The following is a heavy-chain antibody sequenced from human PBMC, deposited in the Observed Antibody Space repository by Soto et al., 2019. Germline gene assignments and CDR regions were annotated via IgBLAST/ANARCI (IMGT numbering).Heavy chain of an antibody. D-gene: IGHD2-15*01. CDR3: ATAEYCSGGSCYSSRAFDI. V-gene: IGHV1-24*01. CDR2: FDPEDGET. CDR1: GYTLTELS. J-gene: IGHJ3*02. Sequence: ASVKVSCKVSGYTLTELSMHWVRQAPGKGLEWMGGFDPEDGETIYAQKFQGRVTMTEDTSTDTAYMELSSLRSEDTAVYYCATAEYCSGGSCYSSRAFDIWGQGTMVTVSS.